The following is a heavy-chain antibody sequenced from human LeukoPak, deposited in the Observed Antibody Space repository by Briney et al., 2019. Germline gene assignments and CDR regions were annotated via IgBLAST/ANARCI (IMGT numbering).Heavy chain of an antibody. D-gene: IGHD3-10*01. J-gene: IGHJ4*02. Sequence: GGSLRLSCAASGFTFSSYSMNWVRQAPGKGLEWVSYISGSSSTIYYADSVKGRFTISRDNAKNSLYLQMNSLRAEDTAVYYCARDHLTMVRGVRDLDYWGQGTLVTVSS. V-gene: IGHV3-48*01. CDR3: ARDHLTMVRGVRDLDY. CDR2: ISGSSSTI. CDR1: GFTFSSYS.